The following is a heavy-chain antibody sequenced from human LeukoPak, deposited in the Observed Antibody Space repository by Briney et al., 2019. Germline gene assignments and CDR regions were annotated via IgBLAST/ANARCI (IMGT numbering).Heavy chain of an antibody. CDR1: GGSISSYY. CDR2: IYYSGST. J-gene: IGHJ5*02. CDR3: ARTRSWFDP. V-gene: IGHV4-59*12. Sequence: SETLSLTYTVSGGSISSYYWSWIRQPPGKGLEWIGYIYYSGSTNYNPSLKSRVTISVDTSKNQFSLKLSSVTAADTAVYYCARTRSWFDPWGQGTLVTVSS.